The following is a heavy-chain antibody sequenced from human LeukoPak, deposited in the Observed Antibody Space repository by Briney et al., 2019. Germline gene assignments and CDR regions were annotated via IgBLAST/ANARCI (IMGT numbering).Heavy chain of an antibody. CDR1: GYTFTSYG. J-gene: IGHJ4*02. D-gene: IGHD3-10*01. Sequence: ASVKVSCKASGYTFTSYGISWVRQAPGQGLEWMGWISAYNGNTNYAQKLQGRVTMTTDTSTSTAYMELRSLRSDDTAVYYCAREGLWFGELLSPPFDYWGQGTLVTVSS. CDR2: ISAYNGNT. V-gene: IGHV1-18*01. CDR3: AREGLWFGELLSPPFDY.